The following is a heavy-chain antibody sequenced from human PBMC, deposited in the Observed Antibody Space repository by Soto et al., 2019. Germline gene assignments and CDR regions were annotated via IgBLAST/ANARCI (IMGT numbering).Heavy chain of an antibody. D-gene: IGHD3-10*01. CDR2: IYYIRTT. Sequence: QVQLQESGPGLVKPSQTLSLTCTVSGDSMGSGDYYWTWIRQPPGKGLEWIGYIYYIRTTFYNPSLESRVNISIDTSKNHFSLMLTSVTAADTAVYYCSRGSTYYGFLTWGQGTLVTVSS. J-gene: IGHJ5*02. V-gene: IGHV4-30-4*01. CDR1: GDSMGSGDYY. CDR3: SRGSTYYGFLT.